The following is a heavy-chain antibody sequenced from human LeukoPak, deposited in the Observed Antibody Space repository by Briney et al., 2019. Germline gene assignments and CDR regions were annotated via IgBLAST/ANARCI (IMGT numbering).Heavy chain of an antibody. V-gene: IGHV3-23*01. CDR1: GFTFSSYG. D-gene: IGHD2-8*01. CDR2: ISGSGDST. Sequence: HPGGSLRLSCGASGFTFSSYGMTWVRQAPGKGLEWVSGISGSGDSTYYADSVKGRFTISRDNSKNTLYLQMNSLRAEDTAVYYCAKDRCSNGIGCLYYYMDVWGKGTMVTISS. J-gene: IGHJ6*03. CDR3: AKDRCSNGIGCLYYYMDV.